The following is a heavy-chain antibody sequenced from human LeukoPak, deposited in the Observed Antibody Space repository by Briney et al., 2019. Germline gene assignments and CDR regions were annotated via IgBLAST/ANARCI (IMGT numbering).Heavy chain of an antibody. Sequence: ASVKVSCKASGYTFTGYYMHWVRQAPGQGLEWMGWINPNSGGTNYAQKFQGRVTMTRDTSISTAYMELSRLRSDDTAVYYCARVGWEQGVLNWFDPWGQGTLVTVSS. V-gene: IGHV1-2*02. CDR2: INPNSGGT. CDR3: ARVGWEQGVLNWFDP. D-gene: IGHD1-26*01. CDR1: GYTFTGYY. J-gene: IGHJ5*02.